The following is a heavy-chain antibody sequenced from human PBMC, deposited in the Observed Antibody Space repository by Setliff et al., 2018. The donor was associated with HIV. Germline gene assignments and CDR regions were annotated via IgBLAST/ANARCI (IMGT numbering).Heavy chain of an antibody. J-gene: IGHJ6*03. CDR1: GYTFTSYD. Sequence: ASVKVSCKASGYTFTSYDINWVRQATGQGLEWMGWMNPNSGNTGCAQKFQGRVTMTRNTSISTAYMELSSLRSEDTAVYYCAGGAWYTSGWYSSRYMDVWGKGTTVTVSS. V-gene: IGHV1-8*02. D-gene: IGHD6-19*01. CDR2: MNPNSGNT. CDR3: AGGAWYTSGWYSSRYMDV.